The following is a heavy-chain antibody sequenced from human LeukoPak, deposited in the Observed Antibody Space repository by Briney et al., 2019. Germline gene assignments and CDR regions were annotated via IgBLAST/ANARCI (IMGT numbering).Heavy chain of an antibody. CDR3: ARDRKPYYDILTGYSAPAAFDI. CDR1: GFTFSSYA. J-gene: IGHJ3*02. V-gene: IGHV3-23*01. CDR2: ISGSGDST. Sequence: GGSLRLSCAASGFTFSSYAMNWVRQAPGKGLEWVSTISGSGDSTYYADSVKGRFTISRDNSKNTLYLQMNSLRAEDTAVYYCARDRKPYYDILTGYSAPAAFDIWGQGTMVTVSS. D-gene: IGHD3-9*01.